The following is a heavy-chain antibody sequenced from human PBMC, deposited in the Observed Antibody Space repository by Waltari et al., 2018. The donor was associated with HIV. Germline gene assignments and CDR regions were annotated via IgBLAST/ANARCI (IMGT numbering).Heavy chain of an antibody. J-gene: IGHJ6*02. CDR2: MKSKTDSRTT. D-gene: IGHD3-9*01. Sequence: EVQLVESGGGLVKPGGSLRLSCAASGFTFSNAWMSWVRQAPGKGLEWVSRMKSKTDSRTTDYDSHVKGRFTSSRDDSKNKLNLQMNSLKTEDSAVYYCTTGMYYDILTGSYYYGMDVWGQGTTVTVSS. CDR3: TTGMYYDILTGSYYYGMDV. CDR1: GFTFSNAW. V-gene: IGHV3-15*01.